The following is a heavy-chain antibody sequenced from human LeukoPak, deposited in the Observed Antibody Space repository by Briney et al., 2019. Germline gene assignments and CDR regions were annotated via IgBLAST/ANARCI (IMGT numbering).Heavy chain of an antibody. CDR2: INPNSGGT. D-gene: IGHD6-13*01. Sequence: ASVKVSCKASGYTFTSYYMHWVRQAPGQGLEWMGWINPNSGGTNYAQKFQGRVTMTRDTSISTAYMELSRLRSDDTAVYYCARRGEIGIAAAGTVDYWGQGTLVTVSS. CDR3: ARRGEIGIAAAGTVDY. CDR1: GYTFTSYY. V-gene: IGHV1-2*02. J-gene: IGHJ4*02.